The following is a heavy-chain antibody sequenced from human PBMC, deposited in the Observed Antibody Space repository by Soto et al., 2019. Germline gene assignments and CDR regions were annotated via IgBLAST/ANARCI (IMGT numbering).Heavy chain of an antibody. CDR1: GGSISSSSYY. CDR2: IYYSGST. Sequence: SETLSLTCTVSGGSISSSSYYWGWIRQPPGKGLEWIGSIYYSGSTYYNPSLKSRVTISVDTSKNQFSLKLSSVTAADTAVYYCARLHDYSNYVGYWGQGTLVTVSS. J-gene: IGHJ4*02. CDR3: ARLHDYSNYVGY. V-gene: IGHV4-39*01. D-gene: IGHD4-4*01.